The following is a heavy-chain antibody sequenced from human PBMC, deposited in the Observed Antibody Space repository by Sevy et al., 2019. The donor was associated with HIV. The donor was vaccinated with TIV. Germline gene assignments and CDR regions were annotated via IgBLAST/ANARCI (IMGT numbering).Heavy chain of an antibody. CDR1: GGSISSYY. J-gene: IGHJ4*02. D-gene: IGHD3-3*01. CDR2: IYYSGST. V-gene: IGHV4-59*01. Sequence: SETLSLTCTVSGGSISSYYWSWIRQPPGKGLECIGYIYYSGSTNYNPALKSRVTISVDTSKNQFSLKLSSVTAADTAVYYCARERVIFGVVTSYYFDYWGQGTLVTVSS. CDR3: ARERVIFGVVTSYYFDY.